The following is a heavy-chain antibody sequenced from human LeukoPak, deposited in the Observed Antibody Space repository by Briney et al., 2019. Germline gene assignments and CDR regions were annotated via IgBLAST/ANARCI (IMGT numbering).Heavy chain of an antibody. CDR2: LSSSSSFI. CDR1: GFTLSSYS. CDR3: ARDRLTSGWLTDF. D-gene: IGHD6-19*01. Sequence: GGSLRLSCEASGFTLSSYSMNWVRQAPGKGLEWVSSLSSSSSFIYYADSVKGRFTTTRDNAKNSLSLQMDSLRAEDTAVYYCARDRLTSGWLTDFWGRGTLVIVSS. V-gene: IGHV3-21*06. J-gene: IGHJ4*02.